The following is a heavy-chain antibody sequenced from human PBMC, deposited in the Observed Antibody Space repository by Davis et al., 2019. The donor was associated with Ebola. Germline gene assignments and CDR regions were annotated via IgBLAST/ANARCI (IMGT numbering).Heavy chain of an antibody. CDR3: AREVLRFLEWPDAFDI. D-gene: IGHD3-3*01. J-gene: IGHJ3*02. CDR2: INLKSGAT. CDR1: GYTFTSYG. Sequence: ASVKVSCKASGYTFTSYGISWVRQAPGQGLEWMGWINLKSGATNYAPKFQGWVTMTRDTSITTAYMELSSLRSEDTAVYYCAREVLRFLEWPDAFDIWGQGTMVTVSS. V-gene: IGHV1-2*04.